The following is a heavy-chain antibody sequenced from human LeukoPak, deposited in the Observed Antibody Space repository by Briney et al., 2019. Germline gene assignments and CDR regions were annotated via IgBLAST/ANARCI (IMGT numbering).Heavy chain of an antibody. CDR2: IYYSGST. D-gene: IGHD5-18*01. CDR3: ARVNTAQLHYYYYMDV. Sequence: NPSETLSLTCTVSGGSISSYYWSWIRQPPGKGLEWIGYIYYSGSTNYNPSLKSRVTISVDTSKNQFSLKLSSVTAADTAVYYCARVNTAQLHYYYYMDVWGKGTTVTVSS. J-gene: IGHJ6*03. CDR1: GGSISSYY. V-gene: IGHV4-59*12.